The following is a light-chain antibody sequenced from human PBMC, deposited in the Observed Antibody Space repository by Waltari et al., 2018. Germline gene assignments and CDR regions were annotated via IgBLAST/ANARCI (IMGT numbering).Light chain of an antibody. CDR1: QSVGTS. Sequence: EIVMTQSPASLSVSPGDRVTLSCRASQSVGTSLAWYPQSPGRAPSLLVYCASTRASDIPARFSGSGSGTDFTLSISTLQSEDFAVYYCQQYDDWPRTFGQGTKVEIK. J-gene: IGKJ1*01. CDR3: QQYDDWPRT. CDR2: CAS. V-gene: IGKV3-15*01.